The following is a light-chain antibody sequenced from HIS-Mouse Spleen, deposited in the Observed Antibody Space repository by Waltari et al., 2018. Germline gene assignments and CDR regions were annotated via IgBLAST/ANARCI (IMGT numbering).Light chain of an antibody. CDR1: SSDVGSYNL. V-gene: IGLV2-23*01. CDR2: EGS. J-gene: IGLJ3*02. Sequence: QSALTQPASVSGSPGQSITISCTGTSSDVGSYNLVSWYQQHPGKAPKPMIYEGSKRPSGVSNRFSGSKSGKTASLTISGLQAEDEADYYCCSYAGSSTNWVFGGGTKLTVL. CDR3: CSYAGSSTNWV.